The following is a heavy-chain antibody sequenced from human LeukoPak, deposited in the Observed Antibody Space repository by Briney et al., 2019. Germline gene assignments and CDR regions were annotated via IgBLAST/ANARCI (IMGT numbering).Heavy chain of an antibody. V-gene: IGHV4-39*01. D-gene: IGHD1-26*01. J-gene: IGHJ4*02. CDR2: IYYSGST. CDR1: GGSISSSSYY. Sequence: SETLSLTCTVSGGSISSSSYYLGWIRQPPGKGLEWIGSIYYSGSTYYNPSLKSRVTISVDTSKNQFSLKLSSVTAADTAVYYCAGRYSGSYHVDYWGQGTLVTVSS. CDR3: AGRYSGSYHVDY.